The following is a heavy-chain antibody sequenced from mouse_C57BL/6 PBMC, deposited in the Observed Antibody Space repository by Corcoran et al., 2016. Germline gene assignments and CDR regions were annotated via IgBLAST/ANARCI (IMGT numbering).Heavy chain of an antibody. J-gene: IGHJ1*03. D-gene: IGHD2-4*01. V-gene: IGHV3-6*01. CDR2: ISYDGSN. CDR3: ARDLYYDYDWYFDG. Sequence: DVQLQESGPGLVKPSQSLSLTCSVTGYSITSGYYWNWIRQFPGNKLEWMGYISYDGSNNYNPSLKNRISITRDTSKNQFFLKLNSVTTEDTATYYCARDLYYDYDWYFDGWGTGTTVTVSS. CDR1: GYSITSGYY.